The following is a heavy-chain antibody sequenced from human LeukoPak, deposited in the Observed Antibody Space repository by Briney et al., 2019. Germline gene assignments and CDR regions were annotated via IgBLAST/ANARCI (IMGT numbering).Heavy chain of an antibody. CDR2: VYSGGLT. V-gene: IGHV3-66*01. CDR1: GFIVSENY. Sequence: GGSLRLSCAASGFIVSENYMSWVRQAPGKGLEWVSTVYSGGLTFYADPVKGRFTISRDNSKNTLYLQMSSLRAEDTAVYYCVRDRWPGLGDFWGQGTTVTVSS. D-gene: IGHD6-19*01. CDR3: VRDRWPGLGDF. J-gene: IGHJ6*02.